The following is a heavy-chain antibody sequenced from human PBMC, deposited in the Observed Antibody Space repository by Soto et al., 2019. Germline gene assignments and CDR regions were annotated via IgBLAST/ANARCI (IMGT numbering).Heavy chain of an antibody. CDR1: GFTFNTYR. CDR3: ARDFGRRILRVRTRSSNDAFYI. CDR2: KAYDENNK. Sequence: HPGGSLRLSCSTSGFTFNTYRMHWVRQAPSKEQEWVAIKAYDENNKYYADSVKGRFTISRDNSKNTLYLQMNSRRAEDTAVYYGARDFGRRILRVRTRSSNDAFYIWGQGTMVTVSS. D-gene: IGHD3-3*01. J-gene: IGHJ3*02. V-gene: IGHV3-30*03.